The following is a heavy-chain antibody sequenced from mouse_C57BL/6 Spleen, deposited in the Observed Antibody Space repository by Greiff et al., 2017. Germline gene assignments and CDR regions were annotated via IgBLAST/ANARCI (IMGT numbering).Heavy chain of an antibody. CDR2: ISNGGGST. V-gene: IGHV5-12*01. CDR1: GFTFSDYY. Sequence: EVQLVESGGGLVQPGGSLKLSCAASGFTFSDYYMYWVRQTPEKRLEWVAYISNGGGSTYYPDTVKGRFTLSRDNAKNTLYLQMSRLKSEYTAMYYCARPLFYDYDGLPWFAYWGQGTLVTVSA. J-gene: IGHJ3*01. D-gene: IGHD2-4*01. CDR3: ARPLFYDYDGLPWFAY.